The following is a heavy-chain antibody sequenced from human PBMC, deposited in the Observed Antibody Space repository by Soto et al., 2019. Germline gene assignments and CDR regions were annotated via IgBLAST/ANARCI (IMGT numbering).Heavy chain of an antibody. CDR2: IYYSGST. CDR3: AREALTIFGVVTTRWFDP. D-gene: IGHD3-3*01. CDR1: GGSISSGDYY. J-gene: IGHJ5*02. V-gene: IGHV4-30-4*01. Sequence: SETLSLTCTVSGGSISSGDYYWSWIRQPPGKGLEWIGYIYYSGSTYYNPSLKSRVTISVDTSKNQFSLKLSSVTAADTAVYYCAREALTIFGVVTTRWFDPWGQGILVSVSS.